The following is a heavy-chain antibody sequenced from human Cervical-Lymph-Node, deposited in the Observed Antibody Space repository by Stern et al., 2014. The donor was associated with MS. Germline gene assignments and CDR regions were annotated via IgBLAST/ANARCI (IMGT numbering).Heavy chain of an antibody. J-gene: IGHJ4*02. CDR2: VYHSGST. Sequence: QVQLQESGPGLVKPSETLSLTCTVSGGSISGYYWSWIRQPPGKGLEWVGYVYHSGSTNYNPSLKSRVTTSLDTSKNQFSLKLSSVTAADTAVYYCASSIPDFWSGYNTFDYWGQGTLVTVSS. V-gene: IGHV4-59*01. CDR1: GGSISGYY. CDR3: ASSIPDFWSGYNTFDY. D-gene: IGHD3-3*01.